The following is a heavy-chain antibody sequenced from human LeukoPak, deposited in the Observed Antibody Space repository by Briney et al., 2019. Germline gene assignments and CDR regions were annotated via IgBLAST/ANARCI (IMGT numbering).Heavy chain of an antibody. J-gene: IGHJ4*02. CDR2: IIPIFGTA. Sequence: SVKVSCKASGYTFTSYGISWVRQAPGQGLEWMGGIIPIFGTANYAQKFQGRVTITTDEPTSTAYMELSSLRSEDTAVYYCARSYDSSGYYYQEEAYFDYWGQGTLVTVSS. CDR1: GYTFTSYG. CDR3: ARSYDSSGYYYQEEAYFDY. V-gene: IGHV1-69*05. D-gene: IGHD3-22*01.